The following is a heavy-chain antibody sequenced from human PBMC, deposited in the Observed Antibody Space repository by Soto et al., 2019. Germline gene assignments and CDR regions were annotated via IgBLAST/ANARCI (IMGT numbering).Heavy chain of an antibody. CDR1: GYTFTSYG. CDR3: ASSPSNYYGSGSFEN. J-gene: IGHJ4*02. D-gene: IGHD3-10*01. V-gene: IGHV1-18*01. CDR2: ISAYNGNT. Sequence: GASVKVSCKASGYTFTSYGISWVRQAPGQGLEWMGWISAYNGNTNYAQKLQGRVTMTTDTSTSTAYMELRSLRSDDTAVYYCASSPSNYYGSGSFENWGQGTLVTVSS.